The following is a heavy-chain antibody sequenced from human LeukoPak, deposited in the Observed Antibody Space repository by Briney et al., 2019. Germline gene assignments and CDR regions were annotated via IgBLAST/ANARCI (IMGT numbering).Heavy chain of an antibody. V-gene: IGHV1-2*04. Sequence: GASVKVSCKASGYTFTSYGISWVRQAPGQGLEWMGWINPNSGGTNYAQKFQGWVTMTRDTSISTAYMELSRLRSDDTAVYYCARDGGYSNCSSTSCQLGYCSGGSHPRCGMDVWGQGTTVTVSS. CDR2: INPNSGGT. D-gene: IGHD2-15*01. CDR1: GYTFTSYG. J-gene: IGHJ6*02. CDR3: ARDGGYSNCSSTSCQLGYCSGGSHPRCGMDV.